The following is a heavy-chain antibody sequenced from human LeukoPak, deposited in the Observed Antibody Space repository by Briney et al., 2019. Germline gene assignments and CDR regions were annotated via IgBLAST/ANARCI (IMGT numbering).Heavy chain of an antibody. CDR2: IYYSGST. CDR3: ARDRVTMVRGVPRYFNWFDP. CDR1: GGTISSYY. J-gene: IGHJ5*02. D-gene: IGHD3-10*01. V-gene: IGHV4-59*01. Sequence: SETLSLTCTASGGTISSYYWSWIRQPPGKGLEWIGYIYYSGSTNYNPSLKSRVTISVDTSKNQFSLKLSSVTAADTAVYYCARDRVTMVRGVPRYFNWFDPRGQGTLVTVSS.